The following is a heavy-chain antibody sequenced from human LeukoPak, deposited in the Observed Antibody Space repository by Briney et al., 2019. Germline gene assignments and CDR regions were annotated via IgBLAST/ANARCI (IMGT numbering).Heavy chain of an antibody. CDR3: AKGVHRGSRDAFDI. V-gene: IGHV3-48*04. CDR2: ISSGSSTK. Sequence: GGSLRLSCAASGFTFNTYTMNWVRQAPGKGLEWVSYISSGSSTKYCADSVKGRFTISRDNAKNSLYLQMNSLRAEDMALYYCAKGVHRGSRDAFDIWGQGTMVTVSS. CDR1: GFTFNTYT. D-gene: IGHD1-26*01. J-gene: IGHJ3*02.